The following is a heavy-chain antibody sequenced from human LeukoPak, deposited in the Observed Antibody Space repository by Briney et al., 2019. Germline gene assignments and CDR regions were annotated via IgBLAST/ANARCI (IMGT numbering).Heavy chain of an antibody. CDR2: ISGSGGST. CDR1: GFTFNNYA. CDR3: AKDPRRRPIAVAWYMEYYYYYMDV. J-gene: IGHJ6*03. V-gene: IGHV3-23*01. D-gene: IGHD6-19*01. Sequence: GGSLRLSCAASGFTFNNYAMSWVRQAPGKGLEWVSAISGSGGSTYYADSVKGRFTISRDISKNTLYLQMNSLRAEDTAVYYCAKDPRRRPIAVAWYMEYYYYYMDVWGKGTTVTVSS.